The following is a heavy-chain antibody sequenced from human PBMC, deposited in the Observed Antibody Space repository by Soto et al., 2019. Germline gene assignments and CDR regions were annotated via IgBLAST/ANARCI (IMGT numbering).Heavy chain of an antibody. V-gene: IGHV2-5*01. CDR1: GFSLSSSGVA. J-gene: IGHJ4*02. CDR3: AHGDPLDFHY. D-gene: IGHD3-10*01. CDR2: IYWNGIE. Sequence: QLTLKESGPTLVKPTQTLTLTCTFSGFSLSSSGVAVGWIRQPPGKALEWLALIYWNGIERYSPSLKSRLTITKYTSKNQVVLTMTNMDPVDTATYFCAHGDPLDFHYWGQGTMVTVSP.